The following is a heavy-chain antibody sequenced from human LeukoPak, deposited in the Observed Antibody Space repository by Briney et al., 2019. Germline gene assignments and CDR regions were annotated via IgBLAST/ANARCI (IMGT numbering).Heavy chain of an antibody. V-gene: IGHV3-30*14. J-gene: IGHJ3*02. CDR1: GFTFNYYS. Sequence: GGSLRLSCAASGFTFNYYSMHWVRQAPGKGLEWVAGISYDGSNEYYADAMKGRFTISRDNSKNTLYLQMNSLRAEDTAVYYCATEPARVRGVFDIWGQGTMVTVSS. CDR2: ISYDGSNE. D-gene: IGHD3-10*01. CDR3: ATEPARVRGVFDI.